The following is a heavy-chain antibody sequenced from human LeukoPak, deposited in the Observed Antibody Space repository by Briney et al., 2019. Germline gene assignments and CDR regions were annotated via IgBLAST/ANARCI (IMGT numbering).Heavy chain of an antibody. V-gene: IGHV3-15*01. CDR1: GFTFSNAW. J-gene: IGHJ1*01. D-gene: IGHD6-13*01. Sequence: GGSLRLSCAASGFTFSNAWMSWVRQAPGKGLEWVGRIKSKTDGGTTDYAAPVKGRFTISRDDSKNTLYLQMNSLKTEDTAVYYCTTIPPWQLVRGYFQHWGQGTLVTVSS. CDR3: TTIPPWQLVRGYFQH. CDR2: IKSKTDGGTT.